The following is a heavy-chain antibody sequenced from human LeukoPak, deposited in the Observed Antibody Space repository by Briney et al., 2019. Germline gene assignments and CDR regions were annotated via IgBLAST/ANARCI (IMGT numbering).Heavy chain of an antibody. Sequence: ASVKVSCKASGYTFTSYAMHWVRQAPGQRLEWMGWINAGNGNTKYSQKFQGRVTITRDTSASTAYMELSSLRSEDTAVYYCARGPVRFDWELRNWFDPWGQGTLVTVSS. V-gene: IGHV1-3*01. CDR1: GYTFTSYA. CDR2: INAGNGNT. J-gene: IGHJ5*02. CDR3: ARGPVRFDWELRNWFDP. D-gene: IGHD1-26*01.